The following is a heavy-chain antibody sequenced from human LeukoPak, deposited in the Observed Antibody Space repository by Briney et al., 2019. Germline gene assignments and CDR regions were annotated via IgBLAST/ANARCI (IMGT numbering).Heavy chain of an antibody. J-gene: IGHJ4*02. CDR1: GDSISSGDYY. CDR3: ARTYSSSSFFDY. V-gene: IGHV4-30-4*08. Sequence: SQTLSLTCTVSGDSISSGDYYWSWIRQPPRKGLEWIGYIYYSGSTYYNPSLRSRVTISLDTSKSQFSLRLSSVTAADTAVYYCARTYSSSSFFDYWGQGTLVTVSS. CDR2: IYYSGST. D-gene: IGHD6-6*01.